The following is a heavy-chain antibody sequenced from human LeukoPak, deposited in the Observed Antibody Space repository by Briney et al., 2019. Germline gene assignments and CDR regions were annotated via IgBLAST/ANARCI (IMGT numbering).Heavy chain of an antibody. D-gene: IGHD2/OR15-2a*01. V-gene: IGHV4-59*08. J-gene: IGHJ4*02. CDR2: LYNIGSI. Sequence: SETLSLTCTVSGASISNTYYWSWIRQLPGKGLEWIGNLYNIGSITSKPSLKSRVTMSVDMSKNQFSLRLTSVTAADTAVYFCATNSTGSAFDYWGQGIPVSVSS. CDR3: ATNSTGSAFDY. CDR1: GASISNTYY.